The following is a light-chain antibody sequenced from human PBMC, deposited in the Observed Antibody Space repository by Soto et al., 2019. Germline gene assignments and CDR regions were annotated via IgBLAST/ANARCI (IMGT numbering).Light chain of an antibody. CDR1: SNDIGGFAF. CDR3: CSYTGMSTYV. CDR2: EVS. V-gene: IGLV2-14*01. Sequence: QSVLTQPASVSGSPGQSITISCSGTSNDIGGFAFVSWYQQRPGKAPQLLIYEVSNRPSGVSDRFSASKSGNTASLTISGLQTEDEADYFCCSYTGMSTYVFGTGTKVTVL. J-gene: IGLJ1*01.